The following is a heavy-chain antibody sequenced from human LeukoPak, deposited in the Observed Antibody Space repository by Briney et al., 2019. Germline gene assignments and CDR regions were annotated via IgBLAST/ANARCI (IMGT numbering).Heavy chain of an antibody. V-gene: IGHV2-5*02. Sequence: SGPTLVNPTQTLTLTCTFSGFSLSTSGVGVGWIRQPPGKALEWLALIYWDDDKRYSPSLKSRLTITKDTSKNQLVLTMTNMDPVGTATYYCAHGNSWYFDSWGQGTLVTVSS. CDR2: IYWDDDK. J-gene: IGHJ4*02. CDR1: GFSLSTSGVG. CDR3: AHGNSWYFDS. D-gene: IGHD6-13*01.